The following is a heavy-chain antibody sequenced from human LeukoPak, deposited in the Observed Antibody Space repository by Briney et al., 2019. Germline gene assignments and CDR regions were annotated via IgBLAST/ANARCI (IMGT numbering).Heavy chain of an antibody. CDR3: ARVPGYCSSTSCYHY. Sequence: ASVKVSCKASGYTFTSYDINWVRQAPGQGLEWMGWINPNSGGTNYAQKFQGRVTMTRDTSISTAYMELSRLRSDDTAVYYCARVPGYCSSTSCYHYWGQGTLVTVSS. CDR1: GYTFTSYD. D-gene: IGHD2-2*01. J-gene: IGHJ4*02. CDR2: INPNSGGT. V-gene: IGHV1-2*02.